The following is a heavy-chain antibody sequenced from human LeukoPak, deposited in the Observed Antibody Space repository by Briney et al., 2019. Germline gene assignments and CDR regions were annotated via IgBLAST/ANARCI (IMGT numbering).Heavy chain of an antibody. J-gene: IGHJ4*02. V-gene: IGHV3-23*01. Sequence: PGGSLRLSCAASGFTFSSYAMSWFRQAPGRGLEWVSAIDGSCGSTYYADSVKGRFTISRDNSKNTLHLQMNSLRAEDTPIYYCAKDRRLPWDYFDSWGQGTLVTVSS. CDR2: IDGSCGST. CDR1: GFTFSSYA. CDR3: AKDRRLPWDYFDS. D-gene: IGHD5-12*01.